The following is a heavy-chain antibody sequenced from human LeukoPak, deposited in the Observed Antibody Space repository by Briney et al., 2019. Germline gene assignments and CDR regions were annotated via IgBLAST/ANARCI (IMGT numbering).Heavy chain of an antibody. CDR1: GGSFSGYY. V-gene: IGHV4-34*01. D-gene: IGHD6-13*01. CDR3: ARAHSPPGIAAAGFDY. J-gene: IGHJ4*02. CDR2: INHSGST. Sequence: SETLSLTCAVYGGSFSGYYWSWIRQPPGKGLEWIGEINHSGSTYYNPSLKSRVTISVDTSKNQFSLKLSSVTAADTAVYYCARAHSPPGIAAAGFDYWGQGTLVTVSS.